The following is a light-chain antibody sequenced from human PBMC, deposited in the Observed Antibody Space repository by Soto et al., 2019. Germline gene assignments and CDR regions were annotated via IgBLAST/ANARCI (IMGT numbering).Light chain of an antibody. V-gene: IGLV2-18*02. Sequence: QSALTQPPSVSGSPGQSVTISCTGTSSDVGSYNRVSWYQQLPGTAPKLMIYEVSNRPSGVPDRFSGSKSGNTASLTISGLQAEDEADYYCSSYTSSSTYVVFGGGTKLTVL. CDR1: SSDVGSYNR. CDR3: SSYTSSSTYVV. J-gene: IGLJ2*01. CDR2: EVS.